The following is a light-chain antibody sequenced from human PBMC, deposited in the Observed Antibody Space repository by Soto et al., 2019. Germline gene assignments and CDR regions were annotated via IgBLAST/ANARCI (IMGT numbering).Light chain of an antibody. CDR1: QSISSW. Sequence: DIQMTQSPSTLSASVGDRVTITCRASQSISSWLAWYQQKPGKAPKLLIYWASSLESGVPPRFSGSGSGTEFTLTISSLQPDDFATYYCKQYNSYPWTFGQGTKLEIK. V-gene: IGKV1-5*03. CDR3: KQYNSYPWT. J-gene: IGKJ2*02. CDR2: WAS.